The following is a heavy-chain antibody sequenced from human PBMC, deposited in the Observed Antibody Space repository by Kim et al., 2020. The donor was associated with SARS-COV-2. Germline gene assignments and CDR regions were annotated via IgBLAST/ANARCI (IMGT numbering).Heavy chain of an antibody. Sequence: GGSLRLSCVGSGFTFGSYAMSWVRQAPGKGLEWVSVISGGGGNKFYPASVRGRFAISRDNSKNTLYLQMNSLAAEDTALYYCARIAVMLDFNFYYYYGM. CDR3: ARIAVMLDFNFYYYYGM. CDR1: GFTFGSYA. D-gene: IGHD2-21*01. V-gene: IGHV3-23*01. J-gene: IGHJ6*01. CDR2: ISGGGGNK.